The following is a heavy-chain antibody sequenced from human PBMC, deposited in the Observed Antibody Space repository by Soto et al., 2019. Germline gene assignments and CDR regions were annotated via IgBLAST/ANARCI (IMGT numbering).Heavy chain of an antibody. D-gene: IGHD3-22*01. CDR1: GFTFSSYG. Sequence: VQLVESGGGVVQPGRSLRLSCAASGFTFSSYGMHWVRQAPGKGLVWVSRINSDGSSTSYADSVKGRFTISRDNAKNTLYLQMNSLRAEDTAVYYCASTISGGYYSYYYYGMDVWGQGTTVTVSS. CDR2: INSDGSST. V-gene: IGHV3-74*02. CDR3: ASTISGGYYSYYYYGMDV. J-gene: IGHJ6*02.